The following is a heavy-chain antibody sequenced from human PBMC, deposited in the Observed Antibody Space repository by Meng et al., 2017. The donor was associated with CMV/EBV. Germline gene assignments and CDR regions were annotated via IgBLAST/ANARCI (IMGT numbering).Heavy chain of an antibody. CDR3: ARSGDSGGHIAY. CDR1: GATFSSYT. Sequence: CKALGATFSSYTITWVRQAPGQGLAWMGGIIALVGVTSYAQKFQGRVTISEDRATSTAHLELTSLTSEDTGVYYCARSGDSGGHIAYWGQGTVVTVSS. J-gene: IGHJ4*02. CDR2: IIALVGVT. D-gene: IGHD4-23*01. V-gene: IGHV1-69*02.